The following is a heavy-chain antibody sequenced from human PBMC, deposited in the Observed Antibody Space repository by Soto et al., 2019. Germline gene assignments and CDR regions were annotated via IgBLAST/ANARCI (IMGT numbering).Heavy chain of an antibody. CDR1: GFSLSTSGVG. J-gene: IGHJ5*02. D-gene: IGHD6-6*01. V-gene: IGHV2-5*02. CDR3: AHIKHLTSSSSATNWFDP. CDR2: IYWDDDK. Sequence: SGPTLVNPTQTLTLTCTFSGFSLSTSGVGVGWIRQPPGKALEWLALIYWDDDKRYSPSLKSRLTITKDTSKNQVVLTMTNMDPVDTATYYCAHIKHLTSSSSATNWFDPWGQGTLVTVSS.